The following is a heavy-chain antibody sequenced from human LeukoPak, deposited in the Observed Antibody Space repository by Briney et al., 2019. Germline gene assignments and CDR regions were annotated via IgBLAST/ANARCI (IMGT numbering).Heavy chain of an antibody. CDR1: GFTFSSYS. CDR2: TYRDGST. J-gene: IGHJ4*02. Sequence: GGSLRLSCAASGFTFSSYSMSWVRQAPGKGLEWVSVTYRDGSTYYADSVKGRFTISRDNSKNTLYLQMNSLRAEDTAVYYCASGYTYGIFHYWGQGTLVTVSS. V-gene: IGHV3-53*01. CDR3: ASGYTYGIFHY. D-gene: IGHD5-18*01.